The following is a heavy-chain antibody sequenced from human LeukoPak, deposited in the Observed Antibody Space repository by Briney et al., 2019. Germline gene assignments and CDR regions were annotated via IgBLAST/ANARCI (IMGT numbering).Heavy chain of an antibody. CDR3: ARVASGIAAAGLDY. Sequence: GGPLRLSGAASGFTFSSYGMPGVRQAPGKGREGVAVIWYDGSNKYYADSVKGRFTISRDNSKNTLYLQMNSLRAEDTAVYYCARVASGIAAAGLDYWGQGTLVTVSS. J-gene: IGHJ4*02. CDR2: IWYDGSNK. D-gene: IGHD6-13*01. CDR1: GFTFSSYG. V-gene: IGHV3-33*01.